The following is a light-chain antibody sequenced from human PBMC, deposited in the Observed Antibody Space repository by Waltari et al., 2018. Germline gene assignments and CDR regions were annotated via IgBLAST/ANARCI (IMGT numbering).Light chain of an antibody. CDR3: QQYYAPLRT. J-gene: IGKJ1*01. V-gene: IGKV4-1*01. Sequence: DIVMTQSPDSLAVSLGERATINCKSSQSIFYSSNNKNYLAWYQQKPGQSPKLLISWASTRESGVPDRFRGSGSGTDFTLTISSLQAEDVAVYYCQQYYAPLRTFGQGTKVEVK. CDR1: QSIFYSSNNKNY. CDR2: WAS.